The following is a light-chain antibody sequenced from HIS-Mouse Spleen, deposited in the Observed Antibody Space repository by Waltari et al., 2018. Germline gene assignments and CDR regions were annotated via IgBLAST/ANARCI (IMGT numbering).Light chain of an antibody. Sequence: QSALTQPASVSGSPGQSITISCTGTSMDVGGYNFVSGYQQHPGKAPKLMIYDVSNRPSGVSNRFSGSKSGNTASLTISGLQAEDEADYYCSSYTSSSNVVFGGGTKLTVL. CDR1: SMDVGGYNF. CDR3: SSYTSSSNVV. CDR2: DVS. J-gene: IGLJ2*01. V-gene: IGLV2-14*03.